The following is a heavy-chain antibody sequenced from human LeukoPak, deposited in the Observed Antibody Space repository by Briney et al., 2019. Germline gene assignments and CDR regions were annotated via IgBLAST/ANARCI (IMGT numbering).Heavy chain of an antibody. V-gene: IGHV4-34*01. J-gene: IGHJ4*02. D-gene: IGHD3-10*01. Sequence: SETLSLTCAAYGGSFSGYYWSWIRQPPGKGLEWIGEINHSGSTNYNPSLKSRVTISVDTSKNQFSLKLSSVTAADTAVYYCARNDYGSGRPFDYWGQGTLVTVSS. CDR2: INHSGST. CDR1: GGSFSGYY. CDR3: ARNDYGSGRPFDY.